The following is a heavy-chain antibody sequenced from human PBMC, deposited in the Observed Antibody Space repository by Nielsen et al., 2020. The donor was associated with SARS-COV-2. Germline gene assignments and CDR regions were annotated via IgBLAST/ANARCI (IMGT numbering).Heavy chain of an antibody. CDR3: AKMFGSGSYSITDAFDI. CDR1: GFTFSSYA. CDR2: ISGSGGST. V-gene: IGHV3-23*01. Sequence: SCAASGFTFSSYAMSWVRQAPGKGLEWVSAISGSGGSTYYADSVKGRFTISRDNSKNTLYLQMNSLRAEDTAVYYCAKMFGSGSYSITDAFDIWGQGTMVTVSS. J-gene: IGHJ3*02. D-gene: IGHD1-26*01.